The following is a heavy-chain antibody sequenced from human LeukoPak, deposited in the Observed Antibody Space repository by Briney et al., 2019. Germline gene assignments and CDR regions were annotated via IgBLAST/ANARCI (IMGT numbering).Heavy chain of an antibody. CDR1: GGSSDSSYC. V-gene: IGHV4-39*01. CDR3: ARGADDYKLGNF. J-gene: IGHJ4*01. Sequence: SETLSLNCTVSGGSSDSSYCWTWVRQTPGKGLEWVGTIYSRDLTYYNPSLTSRVTISADTSKNMFSLRLTSVTAADTAVYYCARGADDYKLGNFWGHGILVTVFS. D-gene: IGHD5-24*01. CDR2: IYSRDLT.